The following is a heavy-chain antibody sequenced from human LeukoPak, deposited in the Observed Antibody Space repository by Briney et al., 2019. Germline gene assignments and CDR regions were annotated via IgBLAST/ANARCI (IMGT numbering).Heavy chain of an antibody. CDR1: GFTFSSYA. CDR2: ISYDGSNK. CDR3: AREDIVGATTAFDI. Sequence: PGGSLRLSCAASGFTFSSYAMHWVRQAPGKGLEWVAVISYDGSNKYYADSVKGRFTISRDNSKNTLYLQMNSLRAEDTAVYYCAREDIVGATTAFDIWGQGTMVTVSS. J-gene: IGHJ3*02. V-gene: IGHV3-30-3*01. D-gene: IGHD1-26*01.